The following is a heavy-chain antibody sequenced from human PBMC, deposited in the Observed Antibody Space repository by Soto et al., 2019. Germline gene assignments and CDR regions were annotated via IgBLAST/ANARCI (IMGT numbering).Heavy chain of an antibody. Sequence: QVQLVESGGGVVQPGRSLRLSCAASGFTFSSYAMHWVRQAPGKGLEWVAVISYDGSNKYYADSVKGRFTISRDNTKNTQYLQMNSLRAEDTAVYYGARDPVWSSYYGMDVWGQGTTVTVSS. CDR2: ISYDGSNK. J-gene: IGHJ6*02. D-gene: IGHD3-16*01. V-gene: IGHV3-30-3*01. CDR1: GFTFSSYA. CDR3: ARDPVWSSYYGMDV.